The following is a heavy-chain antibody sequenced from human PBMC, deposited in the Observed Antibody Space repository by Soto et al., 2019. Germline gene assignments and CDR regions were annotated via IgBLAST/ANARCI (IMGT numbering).Heavy chain of an antibody. V-gene: IGHV4-38-2*01. CDR1: GASISSGYS. D-gene: IGHD2-15*01. CDR2: IYHSGTT. J-gene: IGHJ4*02. CDR3: ARPDNVGFYHY. Sequence: SETLSRTCAVSGASISSGYSWAWIRHPAWKGLEWSGSIYHSGTTYYNPSLKSRVTISVATPKNQFSLKLSSVTAADSAVDYSARPDNVGFYHYFGQGTMVTLSS.